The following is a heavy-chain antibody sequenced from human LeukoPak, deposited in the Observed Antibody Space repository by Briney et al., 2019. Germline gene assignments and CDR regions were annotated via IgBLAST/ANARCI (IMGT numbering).Heavy chain of an antibody. CDR3: ARTSSTSCHSCFDY. CDR2: ISSSSSYI. CDR1: GFTFSSYA. J-gene: IGHJ4*02. Sequence: GGSLRLSCAASGFTFSSYAMHWVRQAPGKGLEWVSSISSSSSYIYYADSVKGRSTISRDNAKNSLYLQMNSLRAEDTAVYYCARTSSTSCHSCFDYWGQGTLVTVSS. V-gene: IGHV3-21*01. D-gene: IGHD2-2*01.